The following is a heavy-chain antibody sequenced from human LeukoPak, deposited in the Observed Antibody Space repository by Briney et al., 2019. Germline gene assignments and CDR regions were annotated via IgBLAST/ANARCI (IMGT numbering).Heavy chain of an antibody. CDR3: VRGSTLRHYQY. J-gene: IGHJ4*02. V-gene: IGHV4-39*01. CDR2: IYYSGST. Sequence: SETLSLTCTVSGGSISSSTYYWGWLRRPPGKGLEWIGSIYYSGSTYYNPSLKSRVTVSVDTSKNQFSLNLSSVTAADTAVYYCVRGSTLRHYQYWGQGTLVTVSS. CDR1: GGSISSSTYY. D-gene: IGHD3-16*01.